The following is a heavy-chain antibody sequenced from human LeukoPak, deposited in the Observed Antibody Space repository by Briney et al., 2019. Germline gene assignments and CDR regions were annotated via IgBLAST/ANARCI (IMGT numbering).Heavy chain of an antibody. J-gene: IGHJ2*01. Sequence: ASVKVSCKASGYAFSNFGISWVRQAPGQGLEWMGWISSYNGNTIYAQKLQGRVTMTTDTSTSTAYMELRSLRSDDTAVYYCARDRVDIVATILWDYGDYPFDLWGRGTLVTVSS. V-gene: IGHV1-18*01. CDR3: ARDRVDIVATILWDYGDYPFDL. CDR1: GYAFSNFG. D-gene: IGHD5-12*01. CDR2: ISSYNGNT.